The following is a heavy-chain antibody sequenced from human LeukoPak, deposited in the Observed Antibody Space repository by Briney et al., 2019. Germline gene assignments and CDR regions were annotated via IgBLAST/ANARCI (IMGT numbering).Heavy chain of an antibody. CDR2: ITPSGGST. CDR1: ESPVTTYH. V-gene: IGHV1-46*01. Sequence: APGRACSTPSESPVTTYHMHSVPRAARQRLRCMGVITPSGGSTRYAQKFQGRVTMTRDTSTSTVYMELSSLRSEDTAVYYCAQSRYYYDSSDIWGQGTMVTVSS. CDR3: AQSRYYYDSSDI. D-gene: IGHD3-22*01. J-gene: IGHJ3*02.